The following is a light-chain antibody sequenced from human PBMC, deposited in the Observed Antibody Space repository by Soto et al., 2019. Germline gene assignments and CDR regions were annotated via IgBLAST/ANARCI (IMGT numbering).Light chain of an antibody. Sequence: QSALTQPPSASGSPGQSVTISCTGTSSDVGAYNFVSWYQQHPGKAPKLMMYEVDKRPSGVPDRFSGSKSGNTASLTVSGLQAEDEGDYYCSSHSDNNNLIVVFGGGTQLTVL. CDR3: SSHSDNNNLIVV. J-gene: IGLJ2*01. CDR1: SSDVGAYNF. CDR2: EVD. V-gene: IGLV2-8*01.